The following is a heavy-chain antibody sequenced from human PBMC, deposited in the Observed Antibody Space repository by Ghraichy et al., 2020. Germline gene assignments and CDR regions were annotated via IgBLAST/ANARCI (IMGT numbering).Heavy chain of an antibody. J-gene: IGHJ4*02. V-gene: IGHV3-48*02. D-gene: IGHD6-19*01. CDR3: ARGGDWYSSGWWGSFDY. CDR2: ISSSSSTI. Sequence: LSLTCAASGFTFSSYSMNWVRQAPGKGLEWVSYISSSSSTIYYADSVKGRFTISRDNAKNSLYLQMNSLRDEDTAVYYCARGGDWYSSGWWGSFDYWGQGTLVTVSS. CDR1: GFTFSSYS.